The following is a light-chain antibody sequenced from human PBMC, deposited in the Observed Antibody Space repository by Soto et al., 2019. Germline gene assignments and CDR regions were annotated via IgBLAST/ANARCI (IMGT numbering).Light chain of an antibody. CDR2: DAS. CDR3: QQFGSSPWP. V-gene: IGKV3-11*01. CDR1: QSVSRY. J-gene: IGKJ1*01. Sequence: VFTQSPSTLSLSPGERATLSCRASQSVSRYLAWYQQKPGQAPRLLMYDASKRATGIPARFSGSGSGTDFTLTISSLEPEDLAVYYCQQFGSSPWPFGQGTKVDIK.